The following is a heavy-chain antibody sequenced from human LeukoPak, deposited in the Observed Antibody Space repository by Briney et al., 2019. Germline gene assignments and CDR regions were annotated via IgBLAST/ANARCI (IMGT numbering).Heavy chain of an antibody. Sequence: SETLSLTCAVYGGSFSGYYWSWIRQPPGKGLEWIGEINHSGSTNYNPSLKSRVTISVDTSKNQFPLKLSSVTAADTAVYYCARAGVVVAATPTGWFDPWGQGTLVTVCS. D-gene: IGHD2-15*01. CDR2: INHSGST. J-gene: IGHJ5*02. CDR3: ARAGVVVAATPTGWFDP. CDR1: GGSFSGYY. V-gene: IGHV4-34*01.